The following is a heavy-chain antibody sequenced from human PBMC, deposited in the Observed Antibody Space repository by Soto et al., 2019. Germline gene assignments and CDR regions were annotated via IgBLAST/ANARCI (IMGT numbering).Heavy chain of an antibody. J-gene: IGHJ5*02. CDR1: GGTFNNYA. CDR2: IIPIVRTA. V-gene: IGHV1-69*01. Sequence: QVHLVQSGAEMQKPGSSVNVSCEASGGTFNNYAFNWVRQAPGQGLEWMGGIIPIVRTANYAQKFQDRVTLTADASTSTVYMQLSGLRFADTAVYYCARGRGVEMTDIKYYRSHPWGQGTLVTVSS. D-gene: IGHD2-21*02. CDR3: ARGRGVEMTDIKYYRSHP.